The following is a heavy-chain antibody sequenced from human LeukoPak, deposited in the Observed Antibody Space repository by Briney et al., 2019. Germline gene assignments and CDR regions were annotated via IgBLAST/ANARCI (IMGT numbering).Heavy chain of an antibody. Sequence: GGSLRLSCAASGFAFSNYWMHWVRQAPGKGLVWVSLINSDGSSTIYPDPVKGRFTISRDNAKNTLYLQMNSLRAEDTAVYYCARGIGAGSNWFDSWGQGTRVTVSS. CDR1: GFAFSNYW. J-gene: IGHJ5*01. CDR2: INSDGSST. CDR3: ARGIGAGSNWFDS. V-gene: IGHV3-74*01. D-gene: IGHD6-13*01.